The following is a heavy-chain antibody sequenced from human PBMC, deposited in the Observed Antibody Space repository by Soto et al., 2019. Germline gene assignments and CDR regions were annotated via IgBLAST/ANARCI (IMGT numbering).Heavy chain of an antibody. Sequence: QVQLQESGPGLVKPSQTLSLTCTVSGGSISSGGYYWSWIRQHPGKGLEWIGYSYYSGSTYYNPYLSSRVTISVDTSKNQFSLKLSSVTAADTAVYYCARDEGGTTAIGGWGQGTLVTVSS. J-gene: IGHJ4*02. CDR3: ARDEGGTTAIGG. V-gene: IGHV4-31*03. CDR1: GGSISSGGYY. D-gene: IGHD1-26*01. CDR2: SYYSGST.